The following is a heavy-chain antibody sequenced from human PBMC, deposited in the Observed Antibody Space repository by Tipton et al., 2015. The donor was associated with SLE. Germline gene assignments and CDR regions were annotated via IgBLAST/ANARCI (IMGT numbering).Heavy chain of an antibody. CDR2: MYYSGSP. J-gene: IGHJ3*02. D-gene: IGHD3-10*01. V-gene: IGHV4-59*11. CDR3: ARGVLWFGFSRRAFDI. CDR1: GGSLNSHY. Sequence: TLSLTCTVSGGSLNSHYWSWIRQSPEKGLEWIGYMYYSGSPNYSPSLRSRVTISIDTSKNQFSLKLSSVTAADTAVYYCARGVLWFGFSRRAFDIWGQGTMVTVSS.